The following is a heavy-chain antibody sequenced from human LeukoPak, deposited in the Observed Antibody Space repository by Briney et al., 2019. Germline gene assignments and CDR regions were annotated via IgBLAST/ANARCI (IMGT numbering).Heavy chain of an antibody. V-gene: IGHV3-11*04. Sequence: SGGSLRLSCAASGFTFSDYYMSWIRQAPGKGLEWVSYISSSGSTIYYADSVKGRFTISRDNAKNSLYLQMNSLRAEDTAVYYCARTRLGGGYNRKYNFDYWGQGTLVTVSS. J-gene: IGHJ4*02. D-gene: IGHD5-24*01. CDR1: GFTFSDYY. CDR2: ISSSGSTI. CDR3: ARTRLGGGYNRKYNFDY.